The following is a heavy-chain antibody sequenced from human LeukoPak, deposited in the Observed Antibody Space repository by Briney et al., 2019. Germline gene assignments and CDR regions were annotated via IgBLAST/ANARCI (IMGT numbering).Heavy chain of an antibody. CDR1: GGSISSGGYY. J-gene: IGHJ5*02. Sequence: SETLSLTCTVSGGSISSGGYYWSWIRQPPGKGLEWIGYIYHSGSTYYNPSLKSRVTISVDTSKNQFSLKLSSVTAADTAVYYCASRIAAAGRLNWFDPWGQGTLVTVSS. V-gene: IGHV4-30-2*01. CDR2: IYHSGST. D-gene: IGHD6-13*01. CDR3: ASRIAAAGRLNWFDP.